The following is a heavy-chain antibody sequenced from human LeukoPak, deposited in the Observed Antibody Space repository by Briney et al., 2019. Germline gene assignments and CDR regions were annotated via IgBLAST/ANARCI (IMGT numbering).Heavy chain of an antibody. J-gene: IGHJ6*02. Sequence: PSETLSLTCTVSGGSISSSYWSWIRQPPGKGLEWIGHIYYSGSTNYNPSLKSRVTLSVDTSKNQFPLKLISVTAADTAVYYCARGAGKYYFHGMDVWGQGTTVTVSS. CDR3: ARGAGKYYFHGMDV. CDR1: GGSISSSY. V-gene: IGHV4-59*01. CDR2: IYYSGST.